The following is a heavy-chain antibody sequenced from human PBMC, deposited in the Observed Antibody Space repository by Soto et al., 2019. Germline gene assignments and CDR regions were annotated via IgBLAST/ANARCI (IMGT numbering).Heavy chain of an antibody. CDR2: ISYDGSNK. D-gene: IGHD3-22*01. CDR3: ARGPYSGYSYLEYYYDSSGYLV. V-gene: IGHV3-30-3*01. J-gene: IGHJ4*02. Sequence: PGGSLRLSCAASGFTCSSYAMHWVRQAPGKGLEWVAVISYDGSNKYYADSVKGRFTISRDNSKNTRYLQMNSLRAEDTAVYYCARGPYSGYSYLEYYYDSSGYLVWGQGT. CDR1: GFTCSSYA.